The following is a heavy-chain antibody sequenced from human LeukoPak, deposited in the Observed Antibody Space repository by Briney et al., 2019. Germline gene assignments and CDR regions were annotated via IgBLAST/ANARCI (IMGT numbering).Heavy chain of an antibody. CDR1: GFTFSSYW. V-gene: IGHV3-7*03. Sequence: GGSLRLSCAASGFTFSSYWMSWVRQAPGKGLEWVANIKKDGSEKYYVDSVKGRFTISRDNAKTSLYLQMNSLRAEDTAVYYCARVDPVEMATMNLYDLDYWGQGTLVTVSS. D-gene: IGHD5-24*01. J-gene: IGHJ4*02. CDR3: ARVDPVEMATMNLYDLDY. CDR2: IKKDGSEK.